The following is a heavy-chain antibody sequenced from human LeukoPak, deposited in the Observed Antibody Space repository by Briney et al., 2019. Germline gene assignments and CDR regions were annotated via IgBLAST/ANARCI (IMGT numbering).Heavy chain of an antibody. J-gene: IGHJ4*02. CDR3: ARANALYCSSTSCLFDY. V-gene: IGHV1-2*02. D-gene: IGHD2-2*01. CDR1: GYTFTDYY. Sequence: GASVKVSSKASGYTFTDYYIHWVRQAPGQGLEWMAWINPNSGGTYYAQNFHDRITLTRDTSISTAYMELSRLRSDDTAIYYCARANALYCSSTSCLFDYWGQGTLVTVSS. CDR2: INPNSGGT.